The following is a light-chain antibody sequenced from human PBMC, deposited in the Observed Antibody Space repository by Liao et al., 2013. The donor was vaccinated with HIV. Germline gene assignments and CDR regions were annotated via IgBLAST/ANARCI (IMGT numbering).Light chain of an antibody. J-gene: IGLJ3*02. Sequence: SYVLTQPPSVSVAPGNTARIPCGGDNIGSRSVHWYQQRPGQAPVLVMYYDSDRPFAIPGRFSGSNSGNTATLTISRVEAGDEADYYCQVWDSSSGVFGGGTKLTVL. CDR2: YDS. CDR3: QVWDSSSGV. V-gene: IGLV3-21*04. CDR1: NIGSRS.